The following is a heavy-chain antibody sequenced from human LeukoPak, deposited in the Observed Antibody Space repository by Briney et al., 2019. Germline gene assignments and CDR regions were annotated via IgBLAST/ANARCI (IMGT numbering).Heavy chain of an antibody. D-gene: IGHD3-9*01. V-gene: IGHV3-74*01. Sequence: GGSLRLSCAASGFTLSSYWMHWVRQAPGKGRVWVSRINSEGSSTSYADSVKGRFTISRDNAKNTLYLQMNSLRAEDTAVYYCASIYYDIRVDWGQGTLVTVSS. CDR1: GFTLSSYW. CDR3: ASIYYDIRVD. J-gene: IGHJ4*02. CDR2: INSEGSST.